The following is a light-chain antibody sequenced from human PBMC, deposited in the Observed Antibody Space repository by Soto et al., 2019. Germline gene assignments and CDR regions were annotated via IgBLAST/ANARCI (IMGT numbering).Light chain of an antibody. CDR3: QQSYSTLRT. Sequence: DIQMTQSPSSLSASVGDRVTITCRASQSISSYLNWYQQKPGKAPKLLIYAASSLQSGVPSRFSGRGSGTDFTLTISSLQPEDFATYYCQQSYSTLRTFGQGTKVDIK. CDR2: AAS. CDR1: QSISSY. V-gene: IGKV1-39*01. J-gene: IGKJ1*01.